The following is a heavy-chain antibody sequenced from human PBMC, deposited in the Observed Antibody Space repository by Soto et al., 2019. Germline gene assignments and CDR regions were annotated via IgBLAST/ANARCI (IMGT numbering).Heavy chain of an antibody. D-gene: IGHD5-18*01. Sequence: QVQLVQSGAEVKKPGSSVKVSCKASGGTFSSYAISWVRQAPGQGLEWMGGIIPIFGTANYAQKFQGRVTITADESTSTAYRELSSLRSEDRAVYYCARTGGDTAMFTEHWFDPWGQGTLVTVSS. CDR2: IIPIFGTA. CDR3: ARTGGDTAMFTEHWFDP. V-gene: IGHV1-69*01. CDR1: GGTFSSYA. J-gene: IGHJ5*02.